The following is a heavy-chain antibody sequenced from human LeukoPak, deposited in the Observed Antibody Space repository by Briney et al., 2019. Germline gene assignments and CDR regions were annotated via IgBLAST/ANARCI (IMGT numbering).Heavy chain of an antibody. V-gene: IGHV4-59*01. D-gene: IGHD4-17*01. CDR2: IYYSGST. Sequence: SETLSLTCTVSDGSIRSYYWSWIRQPPGKGLEWIGYIYYSGSTNYNPSLKSRVSISVDTSKNQFSLKLSSVTAADTAVYYCARTGSTVTMLYPCDHWGQGTLVTVSS. CDR1: DGSIRSYY. CDR3: ARTGSTVTMLYPCDH. J-gene: IGHJ4*02.